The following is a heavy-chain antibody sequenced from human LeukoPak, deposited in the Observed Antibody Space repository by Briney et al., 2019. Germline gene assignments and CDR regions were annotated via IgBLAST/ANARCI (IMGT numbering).Heavy chain of an antibody. V-gene: IGHV3-23*01. J-gene: IGHJ5*02. CDR3: ARGWSGFDP. Sequence: PGGSLRLSCAASGFNFNSYAMSWVRQAPGKGLEWVSAISPSGTDTYYADSVKGRLTISRDNSKNTLYLQMNSLRAEDTAVYYCARGWSGFDPWGQGTLVTVSS. CDR2: ISPSGTDT. CDR1: GFNFNSYA. D-gene: IGHD2-15*01.